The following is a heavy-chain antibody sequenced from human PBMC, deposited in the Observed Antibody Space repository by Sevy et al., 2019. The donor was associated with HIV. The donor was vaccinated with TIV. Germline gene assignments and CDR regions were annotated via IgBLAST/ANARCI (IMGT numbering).Heavy chain of an antibody. Sequence: GGSLRLSCAASGFTFSSYSMNWVRQAPGKGLEWVSYIGRSSSTIYYVDSVKGRLTISRENAKNSLYLQMNSLGAEDTAVYYCARSPPYSSGWYGIDYWGQGTLVTVSS. D-gene: IGHD6-19*01. V-gene: IGHV3-48*01. CDR2: IGRSSSTI. CDR3: ARSPPYSSGWYGIDY. CDR1: GFTFSSYS. J-gene: IGHJ4*02.